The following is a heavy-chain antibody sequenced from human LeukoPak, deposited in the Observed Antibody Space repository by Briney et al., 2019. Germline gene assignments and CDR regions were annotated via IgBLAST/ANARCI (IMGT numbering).Heavy chain of an antibody. V-gene: IGHV4-61*02. D-gene: IGHD4-17*01. CDR2: IYTSGST. Sequence: SETLSLTCTVSGGSISSGSYYWSWIRQPAGKGLEWIGRIYTSGSTNYNPSLKSRVTISVDTSKNQFSLKLSSVTAADTAVYYCARWDHYVGAFDIWGQGTMVTVSS. CDR1: GGSISSGSYY. CDR3: ARWDHYVGAFDI. J-gene: IGHJ3*02.